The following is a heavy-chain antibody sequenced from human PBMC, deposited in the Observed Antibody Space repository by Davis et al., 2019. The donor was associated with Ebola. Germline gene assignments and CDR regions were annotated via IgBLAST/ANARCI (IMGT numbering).Heavy chain of an antibody. CDR2: ISYDGNNK. CDR3: ARGGYSSGWHVEYFQH. D-gene: IGHD6-19*01. J-gene: IGHJ1*01. CDR1: GFTFSSYG. V-gene: IGHV3-33*01. Sequence: SLKLSCAASGFTFSSYGMHWVRQAPGKGLEWVAAISYDGNNKYYADSVKGRFTISRDISKNTLYLQMNSLRAEDTAVYFCARGGYSSGWHVEYFQHWGQGTLVTVSS.